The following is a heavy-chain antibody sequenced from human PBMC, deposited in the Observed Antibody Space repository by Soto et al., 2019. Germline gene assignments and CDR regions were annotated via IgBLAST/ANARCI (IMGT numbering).Heavy chain of an antibody. CDR2: ISNSGST. J-gene: IGHJ4*02. Sequence: SETLSLTCTVSGGSVTSDEDYWTWIRQSPGKGLEWIGYISNSGSTGYNPSLKTRLSMSVDRSKNQFTLGLTSVTAADTAVYFCATESGSTYGYFDHWGKGTQVTVSS. CDR1: GGSVTSDEDY. V-gene: IGHV4-30-4*01. D-gene: IGHD5-18*01. CDR3: ATESGSTYGYFDH.